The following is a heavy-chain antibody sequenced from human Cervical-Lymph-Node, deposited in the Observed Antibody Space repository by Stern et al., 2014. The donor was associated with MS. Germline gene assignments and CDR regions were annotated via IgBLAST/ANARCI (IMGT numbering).Heavy chain of an antibody. CDR2: INRDGSST. Sequence: EVQLVESGGGLVQPGGSLRLSCAASGFTFSSYWMHWVRQAPGKGLVWVSRINRDGSSTNYADSVKGRFTISRDNAKNTLYLQMNSLGAEDTAVYYCTRLISSPYYYYGLDVWGQGTTVTVSS. CDR3: TRLISSPYYYYGLDV. V-gene: IGHV3-74*02. CDR1: GFTFSSYW. J-gene: IGHJ6*02. D-gene: IGHD3-3*02.